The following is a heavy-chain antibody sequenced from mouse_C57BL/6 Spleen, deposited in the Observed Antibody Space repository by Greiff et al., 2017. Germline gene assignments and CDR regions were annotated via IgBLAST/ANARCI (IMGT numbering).Heavy chain of an antibody. CDR2: ISYDGSN. CDR3: ASTPFHYGSSPYAMDY. CDR1: GYSITSGYY. D-gene: IGHD1-1*01. Sequence: EVKLQESGPGLVKPSQSLSLTCSVTGYSITSGYYWNWIRQFPGNKLEWKGYISYDGSNNYNPSLKNRISITRDTSKNQFFLKLNSVTTEDTATYYCASTPFHYGSSPYAMDYWGQGTSVTVSS. V-gene: IGHV3-6*01. J-gene: IGHJ4*01.